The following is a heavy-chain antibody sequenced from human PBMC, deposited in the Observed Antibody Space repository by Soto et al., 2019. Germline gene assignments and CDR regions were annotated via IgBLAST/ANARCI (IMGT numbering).Heavy chain of an antibody. D-gene: IGHD5-18*01. Sequence: QGLEWMGCISAYNGNTNYAQKLQGRVTMTTDTSTSTAYMELRSLRSDDTAVYYFARDTRCYTAYWYYDLWXRGT. V-gene: IGHV1-18*01. J-gene: IGHJ2*01. CDR2: ISAYNGNT. CDR3: ARDTRCYTAYWYYDL.